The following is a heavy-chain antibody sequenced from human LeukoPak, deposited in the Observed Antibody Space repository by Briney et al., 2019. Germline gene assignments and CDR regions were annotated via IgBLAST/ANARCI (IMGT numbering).Heavy chain of an antibody. D-gene: IGHD3-16*01. J-gene: IGHJ4*02. V-gene: IGHV3-30*18. CDR3: AKGFNSLWPYYFDY. CDR2: ISYDGSNK. Sequence: GGSLRLSCAASGFTFSSYGMHWVRQAPGKGLEWVAVISYDGSNKYYADSVKGRFTISRDNSKNTLYLQMNSLRAEDTAVYYCAKGFNSLWPYYFDYWGQGTLVTVSS. CDR1: GFTFSSYG.